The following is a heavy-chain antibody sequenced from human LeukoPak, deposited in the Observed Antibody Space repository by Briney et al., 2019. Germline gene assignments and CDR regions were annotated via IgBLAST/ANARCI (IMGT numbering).Heavy chain of an antibody. CDR3: ASGIAAAGLFDI. J-gene: IGHJ3*02. CDR2: IIPIFGTA. D-gene: IGHD6-13*01. V-gene: IGHV1-69*13. Sequence: SVKVSCKASGGTFSSYAISWVRQAPGQGLEWMGGIIPIFGTANYAQKFQGRVAITADESTSTAYMELSSLRSEDTAVYYCASGIAAAGLFDIWGQGTMVTVSS. CDR1: GGTFSSYA.